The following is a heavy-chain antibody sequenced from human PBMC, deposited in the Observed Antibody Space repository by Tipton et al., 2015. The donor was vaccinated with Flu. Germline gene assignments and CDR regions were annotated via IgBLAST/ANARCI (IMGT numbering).Heavy chain of an antibody. Sequence: TLSLTCSASGGSFSGYYWTWIRQPPGKGLEWIGEINHSGSTHYNSSLKSRVTMSVDSSKNQFSLHLSSVTAADTAVYYCARVSPRRVTAIVVVMLPEGYFDYWGQGTLVIVSS. J-gene: IGHJ4*02. CDR3: ARVSPRRVTAIVVVMLPEGYFDY. V-gene: IGHV4-34*01. CDR1: GGSFSGYY. D-gene: IGHD3-22*01. CDR2: INHSGST.